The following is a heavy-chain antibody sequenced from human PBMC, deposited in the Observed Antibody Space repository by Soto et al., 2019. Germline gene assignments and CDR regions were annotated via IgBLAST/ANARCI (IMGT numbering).Heavy chain of an antibody. Sequence: ASVKVSCKASGYTFTGYYMHWVRQAPGQGLEWMGWINPNSGGTNYAQKFQGWVTMTRDTSISTAYMELSRLRSDDTAVYYCARGGCSSTSCYAHSYTITQTKYYYYYGMDVWGQGTTVTVSS. V-gene: IGHV1-2*04. CDR3: ARGGCSSTSCYAHSYTITQTKYYYYYGMDV. CDR2: INPNSGGT. D-gene: IGHD2-2*01. J-gene: IGHJ6*02. CDR1: GYTFTGYY.